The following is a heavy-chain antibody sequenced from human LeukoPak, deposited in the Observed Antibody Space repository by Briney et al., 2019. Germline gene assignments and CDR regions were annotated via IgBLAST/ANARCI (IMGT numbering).Heavy chain of an antibody. Sequence: PSETLSLTCTVSGGSISSGDYYWSWIRQPPGKGLEWIGSIYHSGSTYYNPSLKSRVTISVDTSKNQFSLKLSSVTAADTAVYYCARSEVGGYFDYWGQGTLVTVSS. CDR3: ARSEVGGYFDY. J-gene: IGHJ4*02. CDR2: IYHSGST. D-gene: IGHD2-15*01. CDR1: GGSISSGDYY. V-gene: IGHV4-39*07.